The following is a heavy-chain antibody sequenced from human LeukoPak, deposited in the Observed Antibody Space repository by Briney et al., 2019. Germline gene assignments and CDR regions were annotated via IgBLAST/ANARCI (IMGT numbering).Heavy chain of an antibody. J-gene: IGHJ4*02. D-gene: IGHD1-1*01. V-gene: IGHV4-61*01. Sequence: PSETLSLTCTVSGDSISTSSYYCSWIRQPPGKGLEWIGYIYYSGSTNHNPSLKSRVTISVDTSKNQFSLKLSSVTAADTAVYYCVRGHGNFDYWGQGTLVTVSS. CDR3: VRGHGNFDY. CDR1: GDSISTSSYY. CDR2: IYYSGST.